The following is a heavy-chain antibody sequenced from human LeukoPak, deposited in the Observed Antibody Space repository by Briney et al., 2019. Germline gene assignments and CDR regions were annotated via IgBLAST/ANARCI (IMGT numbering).Heavy chain of an antibody. J-gene: IGHJ4*02. CDR1: GFTFSTLA. CDR2: ISSRGDDT. Sequence: GGSLRLSCTASGFTFSTLAMSWVRQAPGKGLEWVSSISSRGDDTSYADSVKGRFTISRDNSKNTLYLQMNSLRAEDTAVYYCASYDFWSGSSTQNYWGQGTLVTVSS. D-gene: IGHD3-3*01. CDR3: ASYDFWSGSSTQNY. V-gene: IGHV3-23*01.